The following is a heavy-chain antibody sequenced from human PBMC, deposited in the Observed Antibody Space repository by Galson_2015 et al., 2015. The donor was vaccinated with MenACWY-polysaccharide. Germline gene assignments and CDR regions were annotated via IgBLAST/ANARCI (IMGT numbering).Heavy chain of an antibody. Sequence: SLRLSCAASGFIFSNFGMHWVRQAPGKGLEWVAVIWSDGSGVYHADSVKGRLTTSRDNSKNTLYLQMNSLRAEDTAVYYCARDRTVNHYMDVWGKGTTVTVSS. V-gene: IGHV3-33*01. CDR2: IWSDGSGV. CDR1: GFIFSNFG. D-gene: IGHD4-11*01. J-gene: IGHJ6*03. CDR3: ARDRTVNHYMDV.